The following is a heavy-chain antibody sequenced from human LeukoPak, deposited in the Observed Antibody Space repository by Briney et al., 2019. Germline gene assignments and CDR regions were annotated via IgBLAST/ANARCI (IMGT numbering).Heavy chain of an antibody. CDR3: ARVLGLTMVRGVTPLDY. Sequence: ASVKVSCKASGYTFTSYGISWVRQAPGQGLEWMRWISAHNGNTNYAQKLQGRVTMTTDTSTSTAYMELRSLRSDDTAVYYCARVLGLTMVRGVTPLDYWGQGTLVTVSS. CDR1: GYTFTSYG. D-gene: IGHD3-10*01. J-gene: IGHJ4*02. V-gene: IGHV1-18*01. CDR2: ISAHNGNT.